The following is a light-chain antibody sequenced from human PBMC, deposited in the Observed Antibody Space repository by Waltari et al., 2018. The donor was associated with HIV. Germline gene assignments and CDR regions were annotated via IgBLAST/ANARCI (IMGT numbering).Light chain of an antibody. CDR3: QQSYRTPLT. CDR2: DSS. CDR1: QTVINR. Sequence: DIQMTQSPSSLSASVGDSVTITCRASQTVINRVNWYQQKPGKAPKVLIFDSSTLQSGVPSRFSGGGSGTEFTLTISDLQPDDFASYFCQQSYRTPLTFGTGTKVDIK. V-gene: IGKV1-39*01. J-gene: IGKJ3*01.